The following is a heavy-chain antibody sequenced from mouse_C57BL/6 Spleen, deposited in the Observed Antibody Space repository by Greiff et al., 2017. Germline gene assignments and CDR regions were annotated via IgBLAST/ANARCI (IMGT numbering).Heavy chain of an antibody. D-gene: IGHD3-2*02. CDR1: GYTFTSYW. Sequence: VQLQQPGAELVKPGASVKLSCKASGYTFTSYWMQWVKQRPGQGLEWIGEIDPSDSYTNYNQKFKGSATLTVDTSSSTAYMQLSSLTSEDSAVYYCARGEAQATAYWGQGTLVTVSA. V-gene: IGHV1-50*01. CDR3: ARGEAQATAY. J-gene: IGHJ3*01. CDR2: IDPSDSYT.